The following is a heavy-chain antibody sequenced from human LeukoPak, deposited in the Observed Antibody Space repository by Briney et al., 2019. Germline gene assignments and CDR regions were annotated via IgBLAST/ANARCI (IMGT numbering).Heavy chain of an antibody. CDR3: AKDRRLGINGWYFDL. CDR1: GFTFSSYA. D-gene: IGHD7-27*01. Sequence: GGSLRLSCAASGFTFSSYAMHWVRQAPGKGLEWVAVISYDGSNKHYADSVKGRFTISRDNAKNSLYLQMNSLRAEDTALYYCAKDRRLGINGWYFDLWGRGTLVTVSS. V-gene: IGHV3-30-3*01. CDR2: ISYDGSNK. J-gene: IGHJ2*01.